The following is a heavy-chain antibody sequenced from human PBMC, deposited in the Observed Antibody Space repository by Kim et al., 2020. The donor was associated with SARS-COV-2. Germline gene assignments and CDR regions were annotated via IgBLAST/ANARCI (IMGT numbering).Heavy chain of an antibody. Sequence: AAVKGRFTISRDDSKNSLFLQMNSLKIEDTAVYYCAKELYDLRSSHDGFDIWGRGTMVTVSS. J-gene: IGHJ3*02. D-gene: IGHD3-10*01. V-gene: IGHV3-72*01. CDR3: AKELYDLRSSHDGFDI.